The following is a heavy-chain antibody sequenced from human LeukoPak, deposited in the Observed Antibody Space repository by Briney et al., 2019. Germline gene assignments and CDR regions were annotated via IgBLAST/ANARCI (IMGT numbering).Heavy chain of an antibody. CDR3: ARQYPYYDFWSGYPYYYYYMDV. D-gene: IGHD3-3*01. CDR1: GGSISSYY. J-gene: IGHJ6*03. CDR2: IYYSGST. V-gene: IGHV4-59*01. Sequence: SETLSLTCTVSGGSISSYYWSWIRQPPGKGLEWIGYIYYSGSTNYNPSLKSRVTISVDTSKNQFSLKLSSVTAVDTAVYYCARQYPYYDFWSGYPYYYYYMDVWGKGTTVTVSS.